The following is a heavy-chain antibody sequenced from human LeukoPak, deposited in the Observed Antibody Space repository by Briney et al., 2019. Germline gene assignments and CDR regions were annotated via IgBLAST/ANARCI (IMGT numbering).Heavy chain of an antibody. J-gene: IGHJ6*03. CDR2: INPNSGVT. V-gene: IGHV1-2*02. Sequence: ASVKVSCKASGYTFTSYDINWVRQATGQGLEWMGWINPNSGVTNYAQKFQGRVTMTRDTSITTAYMELSRLRSDDTAVYYCARDSLEQQLVPHYYYYYYMDVWGKGTTVTVSS. CDR3: ARDSLEQQLVPHYYYYYYMDV. D-gene: IGHD6-13*01. CDR1: GYTFTSYD.